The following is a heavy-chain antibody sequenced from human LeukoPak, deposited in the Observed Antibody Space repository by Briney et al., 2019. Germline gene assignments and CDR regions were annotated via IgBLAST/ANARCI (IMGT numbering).Heavy chain of an antibody. Sequence: GGSLRLSCVASGFTFSSYAMSWVRQAPGKGLEWVSAISGSGGSTYYADSVKGRFTISRDNSKNTLYLQMNSLRAEDTGVYYCAKNNGGYYRFDYWGQGTLVTVSS. CDR1: GFTFSSYA. CDR2: ISGSGGST. CDR3: AKNNGGYYRFDY. J-gene: IGHJ4*02. V-gene: IGHV3-23*01. D-gene: IGHD3-22*01.